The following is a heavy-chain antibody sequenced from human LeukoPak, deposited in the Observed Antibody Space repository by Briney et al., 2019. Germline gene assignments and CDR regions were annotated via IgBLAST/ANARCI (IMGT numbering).Heavy chain of an antibody. D-gene: IGHD3-22*01. Sequence: GGSLRLSCAASGFTFDDYGMSWLRQAPGKGLEWVSGINWNGGSTGYADSVKGRFTISRDNAKNSLYLQMNSLRAEDTALYYCARERAYYYDSSGYYYFDYWGQGTLVTVSS. CDR3: ARERAYYYDSSGYYYFDY. J-gene: IGHJ4*02. V-gene: IGHV3-20*04. CDR2: INWNGGST. CDR1: GFTFDDYG.